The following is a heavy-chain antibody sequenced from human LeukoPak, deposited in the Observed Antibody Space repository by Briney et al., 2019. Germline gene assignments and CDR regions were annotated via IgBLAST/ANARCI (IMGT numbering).Heavy chain of an antibody. J-gene: IGHJ4*02. V-gene: IGHV3-30*02. CDR1: GFTFGNYD. Sequence: PGGSLRLSCAVSGFTFGNYDMHWVRQTPGKGLEWVSLIRHDGSKQFYADSVKGRFTISRDNSKNTLYLQMNSLRAEDTAVYYCAKDSEYYDFWSGYIDYWGQGTLVTVSS. CDR2: IRHDGSKQ. CDR3: AKDSEYYDFWSGYIDY. D-gene: IGHD3-3*01.